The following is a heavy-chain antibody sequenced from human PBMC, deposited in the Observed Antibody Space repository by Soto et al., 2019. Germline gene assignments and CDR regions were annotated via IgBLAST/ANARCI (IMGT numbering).Heavy chain of an antibody. CDR3: AKDISPGTTSYINAPLDY. V-gene: IGHV3-43*01. D-gene: IGHD1-7*01. CDR2: ISWDGGST. Sequence: VGSLRLSCAASGFTFDDYTMHWVRQAPWKGLEWVSLISWDGGSTYYADSVKGRFTISRDNSKNALYLQMNSLRTEDTALYYCAKDISPGTTSYINAPLDYWGQGTLVTVSS. J-gene: IGHJ4*02. CDR1: GFTFDDYT.